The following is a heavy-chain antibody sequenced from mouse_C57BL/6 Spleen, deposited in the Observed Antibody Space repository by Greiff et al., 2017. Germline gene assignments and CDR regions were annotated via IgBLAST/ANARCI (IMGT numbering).Heavy chain of an antibody. CDR3: ARVALTYWYFDV. V-gene: IGHV5-16*01. D-gene: IGHD4-1*01. Sequence: EVKVVESEGGLVQPGSSMKLSCTASGFTFSDYYMAWVRQVPEKGLEWVANINYDGSSTYYLDSLKSRFFISRDNAKNILYLQMSSLMSEDTATYYCARVALTYWYFDVWGTGTTVTVSS. J-gene: IGHJ1*03. CDR1: GFTFSDYY. CDR2: INYDGSST.